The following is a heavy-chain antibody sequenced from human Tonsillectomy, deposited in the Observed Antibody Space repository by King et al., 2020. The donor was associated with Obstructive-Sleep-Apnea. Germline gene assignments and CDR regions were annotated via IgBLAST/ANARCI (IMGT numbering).Heavy chain of an antibody. CDR1: GFTFSSYG. Sequence: VQLVESGGGVVQPGRSLRLSCAASGFTFSSYGMHWVRQAPGKGLEWVAVISYDGSNKYYADSVKGRFTISRDNSKNTLYLQMNSLRAGDTAVYYCAKDASYGSGSYCGYWGQGTLVTVSS. D-gene: IGHD3-10*01. CDR3: AKDASYGSGSYCGY. CDR2: ISYDGSNK. J-gene: IGHJ4*02. V-gene: IGHV3-30*18.